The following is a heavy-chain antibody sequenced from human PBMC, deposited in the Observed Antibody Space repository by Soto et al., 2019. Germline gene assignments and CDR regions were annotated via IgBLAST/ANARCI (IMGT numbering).Heavy chain of an antibody. D-gene: IGHD3-16*01. V-gene: IGHV3-11*05. CDR2: ISSGLSYT. CDR3: AGGRRKSKYDY. Sequence: QVQLVESGGGLVRPGGSLRLSCAASGFTFSDYHMTWIRQAPGKGLEWVSYISSGLSYTNYAASVKGRFSISRDNANKSLFLQMNSLRAEDTAVYYFAGGRRKSKYDYWGQGTLVTVSS. J-gene: IGHJ4*02. CDR1: GFTFSDYH.